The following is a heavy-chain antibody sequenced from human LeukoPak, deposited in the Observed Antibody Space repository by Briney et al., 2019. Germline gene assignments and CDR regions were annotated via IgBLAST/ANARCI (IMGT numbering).Heavy chain of an antibody. Sequence: SETLSLTCTVSGGSISSYYWSWIRQPPGKGLEWIGYIYYSGSTNYNPSLKSRVTISVDTSKNQFSLKLSSVTAADTAVYYCARVASGAPTYWGQGTLVTVSS. V-gene: IGHV4-59*01. D-gene: IGHD1-26*01. CDR2: IYYSGST. CDR1: GGSISSYY. J-gene: IGHJ4*02. CDR3: ARVASGAPTY.